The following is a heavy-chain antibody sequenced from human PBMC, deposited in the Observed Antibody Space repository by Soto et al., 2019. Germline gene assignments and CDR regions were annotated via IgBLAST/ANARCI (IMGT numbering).Heavy chain of an antibody. CDR2: LNPHSGKA. CDR3: ARVSSIAVRRSYDS. CDR1: GYTFTIHD. D-gene: IGHD6-6*01. Sequence: ASVKVSCKASGYTFTIHDIHWVRQAPGQGLEWMAGLNPHSGKAAYAQRFQGRLTMTGNASTSTAYMELSGLRSEDTAMYYCARVSSIAVRRSYDSWGQGTLVTVSS. J-gene: IGHJ4*02. V-gene: IGHV1-8*01.